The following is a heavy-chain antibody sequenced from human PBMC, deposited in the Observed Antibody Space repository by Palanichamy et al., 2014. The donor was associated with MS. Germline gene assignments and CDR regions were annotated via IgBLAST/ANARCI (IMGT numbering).Heavy chain of an antibody. CDR1: GFTFSSYS. CDR2: ISSSSSTI. CDR3: ARDPLLEYYGPHYYMDV. Sequence: QLVEVVGGRGTAWGSRETLLCSSGFTFSSYSMNWVRQAPGKGLEWVSYISSSSSTIYYADSVKGRFTISRDNAKNSLYLQMNSLRDEDTAVYYCARDPLLEYYGPHYYMDVWGKGTTVTVSS. D-gene: IGHD4-17*01. J-gene: IGHJ6*03. V-gene: IGHV3-48*02.